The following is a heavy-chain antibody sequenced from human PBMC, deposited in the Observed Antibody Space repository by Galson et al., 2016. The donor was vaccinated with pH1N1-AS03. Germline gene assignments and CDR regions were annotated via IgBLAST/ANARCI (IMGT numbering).Heavy chain of an antibody. D-gene: IGHD4-23*01. Sequence: SLRLSCAASGFTFRSYWMTWVRQAPGKGLEWVANIKQDGSENYSLDSVKGQFTISRDNVENSVYLQLNSLKVEDTAMYYCARIKGGGNSDGFDIWGLGTKVIVSS. CDR2: IKQDGSEN. J-gene: IGHJ3*02. CDR1: GFTFRSYW. V-gene: IGHV3-7*01. CDR3: ARIKGGGNSDGFDI.